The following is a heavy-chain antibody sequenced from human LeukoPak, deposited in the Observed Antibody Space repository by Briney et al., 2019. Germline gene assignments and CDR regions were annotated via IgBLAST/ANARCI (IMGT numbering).Heavy chain of an antibody. V-gene: IGHV4-4*07. CDR3: ASSVRGWLQFDY. CDR2: IYTSGTT. CDR1: GGSISSYY. J-gene: IGHJ4*02. D-gene: IGHD5-24*01. Sequence: SETLSLTCTVSGGSISSYYWSWIRQPAGKGLEWIGRIYTSGTTNYNPSLKSRVTMSVDTSKNQFSLKMRSVTAADTAVYYCASSVRGWLQFDYWGQGTLVTVSS.